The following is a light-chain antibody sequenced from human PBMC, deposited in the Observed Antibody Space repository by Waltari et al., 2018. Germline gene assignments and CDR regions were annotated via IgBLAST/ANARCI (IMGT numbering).Light chain of an antibody. CDR1: QEISNY. CDR3: QQYDNLPLT. CDR2: DAS. Sequence: DLQMTQSPSSLSASVGDRVTITCQASQEISNYLNWYQQKPGKAPKLLIYDASHLETGVPSRFSGSGSGTDFTFTISSLQPEDIATYYCQQYDNLPLTFGGGTKVEIK. V-gene: IGKV1-33*01. J-gene: IGKJ4*01.